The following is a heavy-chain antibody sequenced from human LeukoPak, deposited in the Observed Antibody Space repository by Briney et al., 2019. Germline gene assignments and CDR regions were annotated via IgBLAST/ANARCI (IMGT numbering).Heavy chain of an antibody. CDR1: GFTFSSYG. Sequence: SGGSLRLSCAASGFTFSSYGMHWVRQAPGKGLEWVAFIRYDGSNKYYADSVKGRFTISRDNSKNTLYLQMNSLRAEDTAVYYCAKGPTNCSGGSCYYFDYWGQGTLVTVSS. J-gene: IGHJ4*02. CDR3: AKGPTNCSGGSCYYFDY. CDR2: IRYDGSNK. D-gene: IGHD2-15*01. V-gene: IGHV3-30*02.